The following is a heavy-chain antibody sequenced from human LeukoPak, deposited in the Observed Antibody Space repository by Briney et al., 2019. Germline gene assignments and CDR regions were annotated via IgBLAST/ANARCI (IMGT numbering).Heavy chain of an antibody. J-gene: IGHJ4*02. D-gene: IGHD3-10*01. Sequence: KSSETLSLTCTVSGGSIINYYWTWIRQPPGKGLEWIGYIYYSGTTNYNPSLKSRVTMSLDTSKNQFSLRLSSVTAADTAVYFCARGRFAESSGAYFDYWGQGTLVTVSS. V-gene: IGHV4-59*08. CDR1: GGSIINYY. CDR2: IYYSGTT. CDR3: ARGRFAESSGAYFDY.